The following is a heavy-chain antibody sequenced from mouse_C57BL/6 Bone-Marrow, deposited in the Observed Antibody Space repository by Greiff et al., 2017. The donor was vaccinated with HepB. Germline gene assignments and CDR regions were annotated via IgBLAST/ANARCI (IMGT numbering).Heavy chain of an antibody. CDR3: ARGVTTVVASYYFDY. CDR2: ISYSGST. D-gene: IGHD1-1*01. J-gene: IGHJ2*01. V-gene: IGHV3-8*01. CDR1: GYSITSDY. Sequence: DVKLVESGPGLAKPPQTLSLTCSVTGYSITSDYWNWIRKFPGNKLEYMGYISYSGSTYYNPSLKSRISITRDTSKNQYYLQLNSVTTEDTATYYCARGVTTVVASYYFDYWGQGTTLTVSS.